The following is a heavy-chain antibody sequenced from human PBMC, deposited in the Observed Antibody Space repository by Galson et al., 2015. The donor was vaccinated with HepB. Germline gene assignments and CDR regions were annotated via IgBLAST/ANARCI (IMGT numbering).Heavy chain of an antibody. J-gene: IGHJ6*02. Sequence: SLRLSCATSGFTFSSYSMNWVRQAPGKGLEWVSSISSSSSYIYYADSVKGRFTISRDNAKNSLYLQMNSLRAEDTAVYYCARDWGLKQQLVPYYYGMDVWGQGTTVTVSS. CDR1: GFTFSSYS. CDR2: ISSSSSYI. CDR3: ARDWGLKQQLVPYYYGMDV. D-gene: IGHD6-13*01. V-gene: IGHV3-21*01.